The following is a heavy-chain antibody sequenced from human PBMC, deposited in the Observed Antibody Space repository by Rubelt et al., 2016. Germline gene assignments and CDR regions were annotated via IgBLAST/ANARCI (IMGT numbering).Heavy chain of an antibody. Sequence: QVQLQESGPGLVKPSETLSLICTVSGGSISSNYWSWIRQPPGKGLDWIGYVHYSGTTNYNPPLKSRVTMSVDMTRNHFSLRWTSVTAADTAVYYSARGRWDNWFDPWGQGTLVTVSS. CDR1: GGSISSNY. D-gene: IGHD4-23*01. CDR2: VHYSGTT. CDR3: ARGRWDNWFDP. V-gene: IGHV4-59*01. J-gene: IGHJ5*02.